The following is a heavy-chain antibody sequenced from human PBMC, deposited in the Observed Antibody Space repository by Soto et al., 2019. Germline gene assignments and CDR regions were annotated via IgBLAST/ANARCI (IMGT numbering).Heavy chain of an antibody. CDR3: ARGRGQQLVLVY. CDR2: IIPILGIA. J-gene: IGHJ4*02. Sequence: QVQLVQSGAEVKKPGSSVKVSCKASGGTFSSYTISWVRQAPGQGLEWMGRIIPILGIANYAQKFQGRVTITADKSPSTAYMELSSLRSEDTAVYYCARGRGQQLVLVYWGQGTLVTVSS. D-gene: IGHD6-13*01. V-gene: IGHV1-69*02. CDR1: GGTFSSYT.